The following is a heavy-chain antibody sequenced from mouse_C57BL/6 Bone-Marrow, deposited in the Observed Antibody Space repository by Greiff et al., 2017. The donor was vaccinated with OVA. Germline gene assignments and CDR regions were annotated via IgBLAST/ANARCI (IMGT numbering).Heavy chain of an antibody. CDR3: ARGYDGGYFDY. V-gene: IGHV1-19*01. D-gene: IGHD2-10*02. CDR1: GYTFTDYY. CDR2: INPYNGGT. Sequence: EVQLQESGPVLVKPGASVKMSCKASGYTFTDYYMNWVKQSPGKSLEWIGVINPYNGGTSYNQTFKGKATLTVDKSSSTAYMELNSLTSEDSAVYYCARGYDGGYFDYWGQGTTLTVSS. J-gene: IGHJ2*01.